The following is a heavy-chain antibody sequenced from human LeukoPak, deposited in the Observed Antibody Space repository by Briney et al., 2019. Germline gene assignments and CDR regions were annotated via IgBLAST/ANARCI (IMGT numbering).Heavy chain of an antibody. CDR1: GYTFTSYG. CDR2: ISAYNGNT. V-gene: IGHV1-18*01. Sequence: ASVKVSCKASGYTFTSYGISWVRQAPGQGLEWMGWISAYNGNTNYAQQPQGRVTMTTDTSTSTAYMELRSLRSDDTAVYYCAREEHLNWFDPWGQGTLVTVSS. CDR3: AREEHLNWFDP. J-gene: IGHJ5*02.